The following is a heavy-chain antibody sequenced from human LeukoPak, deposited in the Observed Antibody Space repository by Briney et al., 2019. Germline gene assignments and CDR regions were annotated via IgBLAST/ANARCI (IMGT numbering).Heavy chain of an antibody. D-gene: IGHD3-22*01. Sequence: ASVKVSCKASGGTFSSYAISWVRQAPGQGLEWMGGIIPIFGTASYAQKFQGRVTITADESTSTAYMELSSLRSEDTAVYYCARSVDYYDSSGYYYDWGQGTLVTVSS. CDR3: ARSVDYYDSSGYYYD. V-gene: IGHV1-69*01. CDR2: IIPIFGTA. J-gene: IGHJ4*02. CDR1: GGTFSSYA.